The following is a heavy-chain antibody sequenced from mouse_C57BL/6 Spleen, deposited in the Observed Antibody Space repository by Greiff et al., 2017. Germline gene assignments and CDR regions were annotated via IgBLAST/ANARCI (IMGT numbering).Heavy chain of an antibody. D-gene: IGHD2-4*01. V-gene: IGHV1-54*01. J-gene: IGHJ4*01. CDR2: INPGSGGT. Sequence: QVQLKESGAELVRPGTSVKVSCKASGYAFTNYLIEWVKQRPGQGLEWIGVINPGSGGTNYNEKFKGKATLTADKSSSTAYMQLSSLTSEDSAVYFCARDYDYDGRAMDYWGQGTSVTVSS. CDR3: ARDYDYDGRAMDY. CDR1: GYAFTNYL.